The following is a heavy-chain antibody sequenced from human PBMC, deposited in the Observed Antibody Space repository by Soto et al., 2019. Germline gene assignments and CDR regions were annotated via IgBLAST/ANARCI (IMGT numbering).Heavy chain of an antibody. CDR3: VSDRGYGHASVPYS. V-gene: IGHV3-30*03. CDR1: GFTFSSYG. CDR2: ISYDGGLQ. D-gene: IGHD5-18*01. J-gene: IGHJ4*02. Sequence: QAQLVESGGGVVQPGRSLRLSCAASGFTFSSYGMHWVRQAPGTGLEWVAVISYDGGLQHYADSVKGRFTISRDNSKNMVLLQMNILRADDTAVYYCVSDRGYGHASVPYSWGQGTLVSVSS.